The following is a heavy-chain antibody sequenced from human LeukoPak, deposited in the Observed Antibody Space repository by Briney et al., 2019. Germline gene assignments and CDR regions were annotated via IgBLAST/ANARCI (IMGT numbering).Heavy chain of an antibody. Sequence: SETLSLTCTVSGGSITTYYWGWIRQPPGKGLEWIGHIYDSGNTNYNPSVKGRVTISADTSKNEFSLQLTSVTAADTAVYYCARGSGWLPDWWGQGTLVTVSS. CDR3: ARGSGWLPDW. J-gene: IGHJ4*02. D-gene: IGHD6-19*01. CDR2: IYDSGNT. CDR1: GGSITTYY. V-gene: IGHV4-59*01.